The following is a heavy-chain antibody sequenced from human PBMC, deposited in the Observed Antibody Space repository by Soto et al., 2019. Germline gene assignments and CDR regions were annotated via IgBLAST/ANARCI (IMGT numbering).Heavy chain of an antibody. Sequence: QVQLVQSGAEVKKPGSSVKVSCTASGGTFNSYTINWVRQAPGQGLEWVGRVNPIVGMSNSAQKFQGRVTITADKSTNKAYMDLTSLKSEDTAVYYCATSYGSGSAHFDYWGQGTLVTVSS. CDR3: ATSYGSGSAHFDY. J-gene: IGHJ4*02. CDR1: GGTFNSYT. D-gene: IGHD3-10*01. V-gene: IGHV1-69*02. CDR2: VNPIVGMS.